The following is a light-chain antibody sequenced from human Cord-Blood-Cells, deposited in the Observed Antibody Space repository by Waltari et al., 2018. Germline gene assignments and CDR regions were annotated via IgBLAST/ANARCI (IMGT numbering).Light chain of an antibody. CDR1: SSNIGAGYD. V-gene: IGLV1-40*01. CDR3: QSYDSSLSGSKV. CDR2: GNS. Sequence: QSVLTQPPSVSGAPGQRVTIPCTGSSSNIGAGYDVHWYQQLPGTAPKLLIYGNSSRPSRLPDRFCGSKSGTSASLAITGLQAEDDADYYCQSYDSSLSGSKVFGGGTKLTVL. J-gene: IGLJ3*02.